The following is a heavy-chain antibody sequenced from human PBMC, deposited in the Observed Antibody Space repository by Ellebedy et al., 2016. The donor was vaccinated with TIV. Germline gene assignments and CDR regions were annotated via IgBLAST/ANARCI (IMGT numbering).Heavy chain of an antibody. CDR2: ISFDGSDK. CDR3: VKGPSEVITRFDH. D-gene: IGHD3-22*01. CDR1: GFNFSSYG. Sequence: GESLKISXTASGFNFSSYGMHWVRQAADQGLEWVALISFDGSDKYYVDSVRGRFTISKDDSKNTLYLQMDNLRPEDTGLYYCVKGPSEVITRFDHWGQGALVTVSS. J-gene: IGHJ4*02. V-gene: IGHV3-30*18.